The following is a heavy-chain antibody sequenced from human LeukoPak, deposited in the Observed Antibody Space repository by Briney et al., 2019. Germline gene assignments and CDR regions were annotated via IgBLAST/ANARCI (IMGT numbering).Heavy chain of an antibody. CDR2: INPSGGST. CDR1: GYTFTSYY. CDR3: ARDLFIAVAGTEKFEAPLVY. V-gene: IGHV1-46*01. Sequence: GASVKVSCKASGYTFTSYYMHWVRQAPGQGGGWMGIINPSGGSTSYAQKFQGRVTMTRDTSTSTVYMELSSLRSEDTAVYYCARDLFIAVAGTEKFEAPLVYWGQGTLVTVSS. D-gene: IGHD6-19*01. J-gene: IGHJ4*02.